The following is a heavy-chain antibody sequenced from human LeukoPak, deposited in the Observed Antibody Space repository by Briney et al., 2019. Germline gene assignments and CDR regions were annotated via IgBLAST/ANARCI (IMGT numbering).Heavy chain of an antibody. Sequence: GGSLRLSCAVSGFTFSTYGMHWVRQAPGKGLEWVAVISYDGSNKYYADSVKGRFTISRDNSKNTLYLQMNSLRAEDTAVYYCARWVVVAAAFDYWGQGTLVTVSS. CDR2: ISYDGSNK. V-gene: IGHV3-30*03. D-gene: IGHD2-15*01. CDR1: GFTFSTYG. CDR3: ARWVVVAAAFDY. J-gene: IGHJ4*02.